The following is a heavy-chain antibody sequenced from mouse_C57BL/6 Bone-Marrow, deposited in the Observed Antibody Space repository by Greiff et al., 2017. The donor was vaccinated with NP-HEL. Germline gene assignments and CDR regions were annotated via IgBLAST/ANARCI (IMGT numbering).Heavy chain of an antibody. CDR2: IDPETGGT. Sequence: QVQLQQSGAELVRPGASVTLSCKASGYTFTDYEMHWVKQTPVHGLEWIGAIDPETGGTAYNQKFKGKAILTADKSSSTAYMELRSLTSEDSAVYYCTRSYGYDGHWYFDVWGTGTTVTVSS. CDR3: TRSYGYDGHWYFDV. D-gene: IGHD2-2*01. J-gene: IGHJ1*03. V-gene: IGHV1-15*01. CDR1: GYTFTDYE.